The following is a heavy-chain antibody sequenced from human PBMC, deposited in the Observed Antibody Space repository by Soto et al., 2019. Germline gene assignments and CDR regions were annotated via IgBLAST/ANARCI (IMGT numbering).Heavy chain of an antibody. CDR2: ISAYNGNT. CDR1: GYTFTSYA. J-gene: IGHJ4*02. Sequence: ASVKVSCKASGYTFTSYAMHWVRQAPGQGLEWMGWISAYNGNTNYAQKLQGRVTMTTDTSTSTAYMELRSLRSDDTAVYYCARVWGGGYSYGYIDYWGQGTLVTVSS. CDR3: ARVWGGGYSYGYIDY. D-gene: IGHD5-18*01. V-gene: IGHV1-18*01.